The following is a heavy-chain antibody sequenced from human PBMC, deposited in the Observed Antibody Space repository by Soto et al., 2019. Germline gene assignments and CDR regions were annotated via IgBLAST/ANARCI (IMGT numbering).Heavy chain of an antibody. CDR2: INAGNGNT. CDR1: GYTFTSYA. J-gene: IGHJ6*02. CDR3: ARGRDILTGYYGMDV. Sequence: ASVKVSCKASGYTFTSYAIDWVRQAPGQRLEWMGWINAGNGNTKYSQKFQGRVTITRDTSASTAYMELSSLRSEDTAVYYCARGRDILTGYYGMDVWGQGTTVTVSS. V-gene: IGHV1-3*01. D-gene: IGHD3-9*01.